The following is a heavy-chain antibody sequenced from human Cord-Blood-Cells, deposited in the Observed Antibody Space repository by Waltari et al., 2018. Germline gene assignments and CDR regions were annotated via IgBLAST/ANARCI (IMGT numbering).Heavy chain of an antibody. CDR3: ARVYGSGSYYMPSAFDI. D-gene: IGHD3-10*01. CDR2: INHSGST. Sequence: QVQLQQWGAGLLKPSETLSLTCAVYGGSFSGYYWRWIRQPPGKGLEWIGEINHSGSTNYNPSLKSRVTISVDTSKNQFSLKLSSVTAADTAVYYCARVYGSGSYYMPSAFDIWGQGTMVTVSS. V-gene: IGHV4-34*01. CDR1: GGSFSGYY. J-gene: IGHJ3*02.